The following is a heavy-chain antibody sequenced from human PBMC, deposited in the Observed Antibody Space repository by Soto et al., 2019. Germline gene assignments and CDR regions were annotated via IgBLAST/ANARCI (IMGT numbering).Heavy chain of an antibody. CDR3: GRRRSGGGGNWFDP. J-gene: IGHJ5*02. V-gene: IGHV1-8*01. CDR1: GYTFTSYD. D-gene: IGHD3-10*01. Sequence: QVQLVQSGAEVKKPGASVKVSCKASGYTFTSYDINWVRQATGQGLEWMGWMNPNSGNTAYAQKFQGKITMTSNTPRSTAELGLSSLRSEDAAGFYLGRRRSGGGGNWFDPWGQGTLVTVSS. CDR2: MNPNSGNT.